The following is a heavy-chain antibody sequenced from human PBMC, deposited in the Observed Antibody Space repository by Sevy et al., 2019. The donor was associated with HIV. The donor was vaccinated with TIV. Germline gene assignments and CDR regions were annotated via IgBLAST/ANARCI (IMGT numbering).Heavy chain of an antibody. Sequence: SETLSLTYTVSGDSISNSRYCWGWIRQPPGKGLEWIGSVYYSGSTYYNPSLKSRVTLSIDTSKNQFLLKVNSVTATDTAVYYCANQPLTLISPPDSWGQGTLVTVSS. CDR2: VYYSGST. CDR1: GDSISNSRYC. V-gene: IGHV4-39*01. D-gene: IGHD2-2*01. CDR3: ANQPLTLISPPDS. J-gene: IGHJ4*02.